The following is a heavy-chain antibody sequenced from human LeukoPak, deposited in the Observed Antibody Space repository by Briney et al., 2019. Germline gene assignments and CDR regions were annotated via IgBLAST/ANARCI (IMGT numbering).Heavy chain of an antibody. CDR1: GFTFSSYA. D-gene: IGHD3-22*01. Sequence: AGGSLRLSCAASGFTFSSYAMSWVRQAPGKGPEWVSAISGSGGSTYYADSVKGRFTISRDNSKNTLYLQMNSLRAEDTAVYYCARDQRGRTGSIMMAVLITGFDHWGQGTLVTVSS. V-gene: IGHV3-23*01. CDR3: ARDQRGRTGSIMMAVLITGFDH. J-gene: IGHJ4*02. CDR2: ISGSGGST.